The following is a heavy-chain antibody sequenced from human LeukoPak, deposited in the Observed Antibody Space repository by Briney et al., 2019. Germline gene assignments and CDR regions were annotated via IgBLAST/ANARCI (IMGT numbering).Heavy chain of an antibody. D-gene: IGHD3-22*01. J-gene: IGHJ5*02. CDR2: MNPKSNNR. Sequence: ASVKVSCKASGYTFTNYDVDWVRQATGQGLEWMGWMNPKSNNRGCAQKFQGRVTITTDTSISTVYMELSSLGSEDTAVYYCTRGLKGNYYSGMGTYRWFAPWGQGTLVTVSS. V-gene: IGHV1-8*03. CDR1: GYTFTNYD. CDR3: TRGLKGNYYSGMGTYRWFAP.